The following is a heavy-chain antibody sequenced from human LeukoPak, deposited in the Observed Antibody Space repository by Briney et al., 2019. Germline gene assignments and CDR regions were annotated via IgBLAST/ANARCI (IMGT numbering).Heavy chain of an antibody. J-gene: IGHJ4*02. D-gene: IGHD3-9*01. V-gene: IGHV1-69*01. Sequence: SVKVSCKASGGTFSSYAISWVRQAPGQGLEWMGGIIPIFGTANYAQKFQGRVTITADESTSTAYMELSSLRSEDTAVYYCARGEKGILTGYSYYWGQGTLVTVSS. CDR1: GGTFSSYA. CDR2: IIPIFGTA. CDR3: ARGEKGILTGYSYY.